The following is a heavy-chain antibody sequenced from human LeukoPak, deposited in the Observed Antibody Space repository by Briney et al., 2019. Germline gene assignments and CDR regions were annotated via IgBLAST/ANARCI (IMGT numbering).Heavy chain of an antibody. CDR3: ARAVGYYYDSSGYLY. V-gene: IGHV4-30-4*08. J-gene: IGHJ4*02. Sequence: PSETLSLTCTVSSGSLSSGDYYWRWIRQPPGKGLEWIGYIYYSGSTYYNPSLKSRVTISVDTSKNQFSLKLSSVTAADTAVYYCARAVGYYYDSSGYLYWGLGTLVTVSS. D-gene: IGHD3-22*01. CDR2: IYYSGST. CDR1: SGSLSSGDYY.